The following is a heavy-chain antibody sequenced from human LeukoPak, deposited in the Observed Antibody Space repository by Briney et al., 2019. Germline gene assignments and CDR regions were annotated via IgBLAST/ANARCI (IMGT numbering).Heavy chain of an antibody. CDR1: GFTFSSYA. D-gene: IGHD6-19*01. V-gene: IGHV3-30-3*01. CDR2: ISYDGSNK. CDR3: ARDHPNSSGWYEGLVY. Sequence: GGSLRLSCAASGFTFSSYAMHWVRQAPGKGLEWVAVISYDGSNKYYADSVKGRFTISRDNSKNTLYLQMNSLRAEDTAVYYCARDHPNSSGWYEGLVYWGQGTLVTVSS. J-gene: IGHJ4*02.